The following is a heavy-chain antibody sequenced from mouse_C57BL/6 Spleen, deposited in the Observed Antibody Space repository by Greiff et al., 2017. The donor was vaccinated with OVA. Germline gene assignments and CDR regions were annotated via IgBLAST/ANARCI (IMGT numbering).Heavy chain of an antibody. J-gene: IGHJ4*01. CDR2: ISSGSSTI. Sequence: VQLKESGGGLVKPGGSLKLSCAASGFTFSDYGMHWVRQAPEKGLEWVAYISSGSSTIYYADTVKGRFTISRDNAKNTLFLQMTSLRSEDTAMYYCARRITTVVSSHYYAMDYWGQGTSVTVSS. CDR3: ARRITTVVSSHYYAMDY. D-gene: IGHD1-1*01. V-gene: IGHV5-17*01. CDR1: GFTFSDYG.